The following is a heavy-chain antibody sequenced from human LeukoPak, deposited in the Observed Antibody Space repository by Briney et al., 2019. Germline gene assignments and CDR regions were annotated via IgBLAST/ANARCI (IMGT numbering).Heavy chain of an antibody. J-gene: IGHJ4*02. Sequence: GGSLRLSCAASGFTFSSYAMSWVRQAPGKGLEWVSAISGSGGSTYYADSVKGRFTISRDNSENTLYLQMNSLRAEDTAVYYCARDSGSYNGRDYWGQGTLVTVSS. D-gene: IGHD1-26*01. CDR3: ARDSGSYNGRDY. CDR1: GFTFSSYA. CDR2: ISGSGGST. V-gene: IGHV3-23*01.